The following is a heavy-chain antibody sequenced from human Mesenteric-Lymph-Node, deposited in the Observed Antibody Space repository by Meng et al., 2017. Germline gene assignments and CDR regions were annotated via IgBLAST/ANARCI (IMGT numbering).Heavy chain of an antibody. CDR3: ATDQYYYDSSGTMTYYFDY. CDR2: FDPEDGET. D-gene: IGHD3-22*01. Sequence: ASVKVSCKASGYTFTSYDINWVRQATGQGLEWMGGFDPEDGETIYAQKFQGRVTMTEDTSTDTAYMELSSLRSEDTAVYYCATDQYYYDSSGTMTYYFDYWGQGTLVTVSS. CDR1: GYTFTSYD. V-gene: IGHV1-24*01. J-gene: IGHJ4*02.